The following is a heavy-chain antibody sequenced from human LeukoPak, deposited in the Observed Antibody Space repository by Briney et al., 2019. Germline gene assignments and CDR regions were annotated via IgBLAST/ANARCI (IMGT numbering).Heavy chain of an antibody. J-gene: IGHJ5*02. CDR1: GYTFTGYC. CDR3: ARGEIDVVVPNGFDT. D-gene: IGHD2-2*01. CDR2: INPNSGGA. Sequence: GASVKVSCQASGYTFTGYCMHGVRQAPGQGLEWMGWINPNSGGANYAQKFQGRVTMTRDTSISTAYIELTRLRSDDTAVYYCARGEIDVVVPNGFDTWGQGTLVTVSS. V-gene: IGHV1-2*02.